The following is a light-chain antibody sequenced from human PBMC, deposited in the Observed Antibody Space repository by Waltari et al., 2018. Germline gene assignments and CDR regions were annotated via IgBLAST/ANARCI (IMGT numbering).Light chain of an antibody. V-gene: IGLV2-14*03. J-gene: IGLJ1*01. Sequence: QSALTQPASVSGSPRQSITIPCPATSTDVGAYDYASWYQQNPGKAPPLVNHDVSSRPQGTSDRFSGSKSGTTASLIITGLPADDEADYYCSAYTASRHYVFGTGTKVTV. CDR2: DVS. CDR3: SAYTASRHYV. CDR1: STDVGAYDY.